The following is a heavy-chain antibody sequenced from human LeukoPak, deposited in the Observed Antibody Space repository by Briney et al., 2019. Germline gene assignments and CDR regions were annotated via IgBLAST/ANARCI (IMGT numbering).Heavy chain of an antibody. Sequence: KPSETLSLTCTVSGGSISSYYWSWIRQPPGKGLEWIGYIYYSGSTNYNPSLKSRVTISVDTSKNQFSLKLSSVTAADTAVYYCARVPSTPLDGFDPWGQGTLVTVSS. J-gene: IGHJ5*02. CDR1: GGSISSYY. CDR2: IYYSGST. D-gene: IGHD5-24*01. V-gene: IGHV4-59*01. CDR3: ARVPSTPLDGFDP.